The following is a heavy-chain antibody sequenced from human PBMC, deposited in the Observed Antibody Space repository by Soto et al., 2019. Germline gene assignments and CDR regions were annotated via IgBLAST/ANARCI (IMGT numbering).Heavy chain of an antibody. CDR2: ISYDGSNK. Sequence: GGSLRLSCAASGFTFSSYGMHWVRQAPGKGLEWVAVISYDGSNKYYADSVKGRFTISRDNSKNTLYLQMNSLRAEDTAVYYCAKDASRYGYGYPYYYYGMDVWGQGTTVTVSS. V-gene: IGHV3-30*18. CDR3: AKDASRYGYGYPYYYYGMDV. D-gene: IGHD5-18*01. J-gene: IGHJ6*02. CDR1: GFTFSSYG.